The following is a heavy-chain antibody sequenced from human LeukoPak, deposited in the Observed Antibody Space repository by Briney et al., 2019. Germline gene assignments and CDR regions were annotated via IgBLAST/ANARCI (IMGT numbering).Heavy chain of an antibody. J-gene: IGHJ3*02. V-gene: IGHV3-30*02. D-gene: IGHD3-10*01. CDR2: IAYDGSSK. CDR3: ATEGSESGFDI. Sequence: GGSLRLSCATSGFTFSRYGMHWVRQAPGKGLEWVAFIAYDGSSKYYADSVKGRFTISRDNSKNTLYLQMNSLRVEDTAVSFCATEGSESGFDIWGQGTMFTVSS. CDR1: GFTFSRYG.